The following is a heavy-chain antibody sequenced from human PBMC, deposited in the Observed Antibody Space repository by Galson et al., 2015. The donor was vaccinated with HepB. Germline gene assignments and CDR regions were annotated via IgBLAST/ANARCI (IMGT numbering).Heavy chain of an antibody. Sequence: SLRLSCAASGFTFSSYSMNWVRQAPGKGLEWVSYISRSSSTIYYADSVKGRFTISRDNAKNSLFLQMNNLRDEDTAVYYCARDTGYYDSSGYRGWFDPWGQGTLVTVSS. CDR3: ARDTGYYDSSGYRGWFDP. D-gene: IGHD3-22*01. J-gene: IGHJ5*02. CDR2: ISRSSSTI. V-gene: IGHV3-48*02. CDR1: GFTFSSYS.